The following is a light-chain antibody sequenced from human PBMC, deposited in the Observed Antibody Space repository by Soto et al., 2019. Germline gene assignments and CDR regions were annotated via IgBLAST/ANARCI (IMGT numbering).Light chain of an antibody. CDR1: QSVSTY. V-gene: IGKV3-20*01. Sequence: EIVFTPSPATLSLSAVERATLASRASQSVSTYLAWSQQQPGQAPRILIYDASTRATGIPDRFSGSGPGTDLTLTISRLEPEDFAVYYCQNYGSSPFTFGPGTKVDIK. CDR2: DAS. CDR3: QNYGSSPFT. J-gene: IGKJ3*01.